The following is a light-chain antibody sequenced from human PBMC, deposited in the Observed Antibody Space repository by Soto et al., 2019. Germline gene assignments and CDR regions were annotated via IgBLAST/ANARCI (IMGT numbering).Light chain of an antibody. CDR3: QQYASAPLT. V-gene: IGKV3D-20*01. CDR2: DAS. CDR1: QSVAPNF. J-gene: IGKJ4*01. Sequence: EIVLTQSPGTLSLSPGERATLSCGASQSVAPNFLAWYQQKSALAPGLLINDASRRATGIPDRFTGSGSGTDFTLTISRLEPEDFAVYYCQQYASAPLTFGGGTKVEIK.